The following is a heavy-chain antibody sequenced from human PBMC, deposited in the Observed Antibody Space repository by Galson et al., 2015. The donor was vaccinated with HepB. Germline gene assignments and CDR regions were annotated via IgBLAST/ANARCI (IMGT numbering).Heavy chain of an antibody. CDR1: GFTFDDYA. Sequence: SLRLSCAASGFTFDDYAMHWVRQAPGKGLEWVSLISWDGGSTYYADSVKGRFTISRDNSKNSLYLQMNSLRAEDTALYYCAKGMKKGGVKQLASGRGGMDVWGQGTTVTVSS. CDR3: AKGMKKGGVKQLASGRGGMDV. D-gene: IGHD6-6*01. J-gene: IGHJ6*02. V-gene: IGHV3-43D*04. CDR2: ISWDGGST.